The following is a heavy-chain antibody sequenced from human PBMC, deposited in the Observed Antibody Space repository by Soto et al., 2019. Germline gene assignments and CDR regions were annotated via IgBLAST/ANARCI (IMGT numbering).Heavy chain of an antibody. CDR1: GGSISSYY. CDR2: NYYSGST. V-gene: IGHV4-59*08. Sequence: SETLSLTCTVSGGSISSYYWSWIRQPPGKGLEWIGYNYYSGSTNYNPSLKSRVTISVDTSKNQFSLKLSSVTAADTAVYYCARRISMVRGVINYYYYGMDVWGQGTTVTVSS. CDR3: ARRISMVRGVINYYYYGMDV. D-gene: IGHD3-10*01. J-gene: IGHJ6*02.